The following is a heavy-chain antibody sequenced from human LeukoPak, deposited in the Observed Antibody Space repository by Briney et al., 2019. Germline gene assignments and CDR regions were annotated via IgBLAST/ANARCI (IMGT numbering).Heavy chain of an antibody. J-gene: IGHJ4*02. D-gene: IGHD1-26*01. Sequence: SSETLSLTCTVSGGSISSYYWSWIRQPPGKGLEWIGYIYYSGSTNYNPSLKSRVTISVDTSKNQFSLKLSSVTAADTAVYYCARGLGGSYSYYFDYWGQGTLVTVSS. CDR3: ARGLGGSYSYYFDY. V-gene: IGHV4-59*01. CDR1: GGSISSYY. CDR2: IYYSGST.